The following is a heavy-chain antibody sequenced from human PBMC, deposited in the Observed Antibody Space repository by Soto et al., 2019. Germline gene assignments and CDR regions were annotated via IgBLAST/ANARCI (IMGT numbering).Heavy chain of an antibody. J-gene: IGHJ1*01. CDR1: VFICTSNS. Sequence: GSQRRSAAASVFICTSNSMNCVRHFPGKGLQWLSSISSSGTFKSYGDSVKGRCTISRDNAKNSLFLQMNNLRGEDTGLYYCARDPTNGGTSSWDAQSWGHG. CDR3: ARDPTNGGTSSWDAQS. D-gene: IGHD2-8*01. CDR2: ISSSGTFK. V-gene: IGHV3-21*01.